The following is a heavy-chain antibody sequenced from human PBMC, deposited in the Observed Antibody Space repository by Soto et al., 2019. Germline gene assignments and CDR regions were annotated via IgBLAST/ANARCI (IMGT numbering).Heavy chain of an antibody. CDR2: IYYSGST. V-gene: IGHV4-39*01. CDR3: ARHFSSGWYGYYYYGMDV. Sequence: SETLSLTCTVSGGSISSSSYYWGWIRQPPGKGLEWIGSIYYSGSTYYNPSLKSRVTISVDTSKNQFSLKLSSVTAADTAVYYCARHFSSGWYGYYYYGMDVWGQRTTVTVSS. CDR1: GGSISSSSYY. D-gene: IGHD6-19*01. J-gene: IGHJ6*02.